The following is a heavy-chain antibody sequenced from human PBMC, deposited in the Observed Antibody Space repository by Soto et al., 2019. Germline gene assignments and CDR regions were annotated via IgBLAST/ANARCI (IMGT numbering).Heavy chain of an antibody. CDR3: ASPYYGGNYYGMDV. J-gene: IGHJ6*02. D-gene: IGHD4-17*01. Sequence: QVQLVESGGGVVQPGRSLRLSCAASGFTFSSYAMHWVRQAPGKGLEWVAVISYDGSNKYYADSVKGRFTISRDNSKNTLYLQMNSLRAEDTAVYYCASPYYGGNYYGMDVWGQGTTVTVSS. CDR2: ISYDGSNK. V-gene: IGHV3-30-3*01. CDR1: GFTFSSYA.